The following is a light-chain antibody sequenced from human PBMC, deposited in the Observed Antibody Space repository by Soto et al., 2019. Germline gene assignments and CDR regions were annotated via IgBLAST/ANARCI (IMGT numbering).Light chain of an antibody. Sequence: EIVLTQSPGTLSLSPGERATLSCRASQSVTNNYLAWYQQKPGQAPRLLIDGASRRATGIPARFSGSGSGTDFTLTISSLEPEDFAVYYCQQHANWPLTFGGGTKVDIK. CDR3: QQHANWPLT. J-gene: IGKJ4*01. CDR1: QSVTNNY. CDR2: GAS. V-gene: IGKV3-20*01.